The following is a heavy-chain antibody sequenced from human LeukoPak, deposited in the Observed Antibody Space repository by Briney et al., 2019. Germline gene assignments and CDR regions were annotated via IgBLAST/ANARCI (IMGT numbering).Heavy chain of an antibody. J-gene: IGHJ4*02. CDR1: EYTFTDYA. CDR3: ARGGDAAFIKY. D-gene: IGHD5-18*01. CDR2: INPDNGNT. Sequence: RGASVKVSCKASEYTFTDYAINWVRQAPGQRLEWMGWINPDNGNTGFAQRFQGRLTMTRDTSISTAYMELSSLSSEDTAVYYCARGGDAAFIKYWGQGALVTVSS. V-gene: IGHV1-8*02.